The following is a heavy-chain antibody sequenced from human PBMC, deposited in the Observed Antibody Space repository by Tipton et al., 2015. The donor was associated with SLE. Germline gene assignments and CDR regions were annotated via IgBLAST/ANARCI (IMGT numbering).Heavy chain of an antibody. V-gene: IGHV3-9*01. J-gene: IGHJ4*02. D-gene: IGHD3-3*01. CDR2: ISWNSGSI. CDR3: AKGPEWLSY. CDR1: GFTFDDSA. Sequence: RSLRLSCATSGFTFDDSAMHWVRQAPGKGLEWVSGISWNSGSIGYADSVKGRFTISRDNAKNSLYLQMSSLRAEDTALYYCAKGPEWLSYWGQGTLVTVSS.